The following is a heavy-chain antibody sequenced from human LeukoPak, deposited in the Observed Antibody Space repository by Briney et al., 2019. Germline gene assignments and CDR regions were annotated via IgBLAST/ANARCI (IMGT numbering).Heavy chain of an antibody. J-gene: IGHJ4*02. CDR2: IYYTGDS. CDR1: GGSISNSY. V-gene: IGHV4-59*08. Sequence: SETLSLTCTVSGGSISNSYSSWIRQPPGKGLEWIGYIYYTGDSNYNPSLKSRVAISLDTSKNQLSLNLRSVTAADTAVYYCARHEFASPFDSWGQGTLVTVSS. CDR3: ARHEFASPFDS. D-gene: IGHD2-21*01.